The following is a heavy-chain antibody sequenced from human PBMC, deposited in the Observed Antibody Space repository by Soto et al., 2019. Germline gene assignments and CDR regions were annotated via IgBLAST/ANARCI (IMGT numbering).Heavy chain of an antibody. CDR2: SRNKANSYTT. CDR1: GFTFSDLY. CDR3: ATTSRGDPRDFDY. D-gene: IGHD3-16*01. Sequence: EVQLVESGGGLVQPGGSLRLSCAVSGFTFSDLYMDWVRQAPGKGLEWVARSRNKANSYTTEYAASVKGRFIISRDDSENSLYLQMTSLKTEDTAVYYCATTSRGDPRDFDYWGQGTLVTVSS. V-gene: IGHV3-72*01. J-gene: IGHJ4*02.